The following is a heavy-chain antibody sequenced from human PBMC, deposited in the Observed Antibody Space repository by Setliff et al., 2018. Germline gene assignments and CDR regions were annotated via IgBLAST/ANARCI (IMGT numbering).Heavy chain of an antibody. Sequence: GESLKISCTASGFSYSNCWVSWVRQAPGKGLEWLASINPHASEKYYVDSVKGRFTISRDNAKNSLSLQMNSLRAEDTAVYYCFGAGTCSYWGQGTLVTAPQ. J-gene: IGHJ4*02. CDR3: FGAGTCSY. CDR2: INPHASEK. CDR1: GFSYSNCW. V-gene: IGHV3-7*01. D-gene: IGHD3-10*01.